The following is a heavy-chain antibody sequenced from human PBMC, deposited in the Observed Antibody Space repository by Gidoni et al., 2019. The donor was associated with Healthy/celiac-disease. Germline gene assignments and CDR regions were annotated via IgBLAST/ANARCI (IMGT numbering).Heavy chain of an antibody. CDR1: GSNFSSYA. V-gene: IGHV1-69*01. D-gene: IGHD6-13*01. J-gene: IGHJ4*02. Sequence: QVQLVQSGAEVRKPGSSVKVSCKASGSNFSSYAISWVRQAPGQGLEWMGGIIPIFGTANYAQKFQGRVTITADESTSTAYMELSSLRSEDTAVYYCARVKYGYSSSGAFDYWGQGTLVTVSS. CDR3: ARVKYGYSSSGAFDY. CDR2: IIPIFGTA.